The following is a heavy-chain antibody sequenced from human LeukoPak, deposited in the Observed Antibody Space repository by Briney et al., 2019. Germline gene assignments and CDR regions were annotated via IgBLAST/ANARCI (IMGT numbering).Heavy chain of an antibody. CDR2: ISSSGSTI. Sequence: GGSLRLSCAASGFTFSSYAMSWVRQAPGKGLEWVSYISSSGSTIYYADSVKGRSTISRDNAKNSLYLQMNSLRAEDTAVYYCARASAIFYSGLGTYSYYYMDVWGKGTTVTVSS. V-gene: IGHV3-48*03. D-gene: IGHD3-10*01. CDR3: ARASAIFYSGLGTYSYYYMDV. J-gene: IGHJ6*03. CDR1: GFTFSSYA.